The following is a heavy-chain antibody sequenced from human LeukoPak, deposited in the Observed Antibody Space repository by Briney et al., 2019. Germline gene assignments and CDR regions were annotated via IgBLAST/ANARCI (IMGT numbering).Heavy chain of an antibody. CDR2: ISAYNGNT. Sequence: ASVKVSCKASGYTFTGYYMHWVRQAPGQGLEWMGWISAYNGNTNYAQKLQGRVTMTTDTSTSTAYMELRSLRSDDTAVYYCARGVTLRDGYNPHWGQGTLVTVSS. CDR3: ARGVTLRDGYNPH. CDR1: GYTFTGYY. V-gene: IGHV1-18*04. J-gene: IGHJ4*02. D-gene: IGHD5-24*01.